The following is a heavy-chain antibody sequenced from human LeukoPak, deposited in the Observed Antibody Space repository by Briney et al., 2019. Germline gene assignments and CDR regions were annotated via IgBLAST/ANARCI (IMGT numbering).Heavy chain of an antibody. CDR3: AREKDGYNEAYYFDY. D-gene: IGHD5-24*01. J-gene: IGHJ4*02. V-gene: IGHV3-30*04. CDR1: GFTFSSYA. Sequence: PGRSLRLSCAASGFTFSSYAMHWVRQAPGKGLEWVAVISYDGSNKYYADSVKGRFTISRDNSKNTLYLQMNRLRAEDTAVYYCAREKDGYNEAYYFDYWGQGTLVTVSS. CDR2: ISYDGSNK.